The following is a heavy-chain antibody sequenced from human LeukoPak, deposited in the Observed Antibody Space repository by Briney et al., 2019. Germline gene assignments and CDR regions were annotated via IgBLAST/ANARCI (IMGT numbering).Heavy chain of an antibody. CDR2: IRRKANNYAT. CDR3: TRRAVATTYMDV. CDR1: GFTFSGSA. J-gene: IGHJ6*03. V-gene: IGHV3-73*01. Sequence: GGSLRLSCAASGFTFSGSAMQWVRQAWGKGGEGVGRIRRKANNYATAYGAGVKDKVTISRDDSKNTAYLQMNSLKTEDTAVYYCTRRAVATTYMDVWGKGTTVTVSS. D-gene: IGHD5-12*01.